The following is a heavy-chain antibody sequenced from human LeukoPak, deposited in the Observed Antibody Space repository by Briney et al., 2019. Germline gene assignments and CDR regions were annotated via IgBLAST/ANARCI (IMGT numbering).Heavy chain of an antibody. Sequence: SETLSLTCTVSGGSISSYYWSWIRQPPGKGLEWIGYIYYSGSTNYNPSLKSRVIISVDTSKNQFSLKLSSVTAADTAVYYCARDSSSSPFDYWGQGTLVTVSS. CDR1: GGSISSYY. CDR2: IYYSGST. J-gene: IGHJ4*02. D-gene: IGHD6-6*01. CDR3: ARDSSSSPFDY. V-gene: IGHV4-59*01.